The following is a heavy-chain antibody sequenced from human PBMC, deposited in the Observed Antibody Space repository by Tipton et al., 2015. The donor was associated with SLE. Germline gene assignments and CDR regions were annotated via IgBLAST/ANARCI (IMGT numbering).Heavy chain of an antibody. CDR2: ISSSRSYI. J-gene: IGHJ4*02. D-gene: IGHD1-26*01. Sequence: SLRLSCAAYGFTFSSYSMNWVRQAHGKGPEWVSSISSSRSYIYYADSVKVRFTISRDNSKNSLYLQMNSLRAEYTAVYYCATSLWELLPIGFYWVQGSLFTVSS. V-gene: IGHV3-21*01. CDR1: GFTFSSYS. CDR3: ATSLWELLPIGFY.